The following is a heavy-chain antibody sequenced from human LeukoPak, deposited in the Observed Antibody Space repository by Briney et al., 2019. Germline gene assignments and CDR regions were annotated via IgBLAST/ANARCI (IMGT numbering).Heavy chain of an antibody. Sequence: SETLSLTCTVSGGSISSYYWSWIRQPPGKGLEWIGYIYYSGSTNYNPSLKSRVTMSVDTSKNQFSLKLSSVTAADTAVYYCARYDLNKYFDYWGQGTLVAVSS. CDR3: ARYDLNKYFDY. V-gene: IGHV4-59*01. CDR1: GGSISSYY. J-gene: IGHJ4*02. D-gene: IGHD3-3*01. CDR2: IYYSGST.